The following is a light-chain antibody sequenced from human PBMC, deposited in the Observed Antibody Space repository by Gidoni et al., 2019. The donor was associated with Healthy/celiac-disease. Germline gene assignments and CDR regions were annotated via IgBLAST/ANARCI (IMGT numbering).Light chain of an antibody. Sequence: SSALTQAPAVSVALGQTVRITCQGDSLRSYYASWYQQKPGQATVLVIYGKNNRPSGIPDRFSGSSSGNTASLTITGAQAEDEADYYCNSRDSSGNHVVFGGGTKLTVL. J-gene: IGLJ2*01. CDR2: GKN. CDR3: NSRDSSGNHVV. V-gene: IGLV3-19*01. CDR1: SLRSYY.